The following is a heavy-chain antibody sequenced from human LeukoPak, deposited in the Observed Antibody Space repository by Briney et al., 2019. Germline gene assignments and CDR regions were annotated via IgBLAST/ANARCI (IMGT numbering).Heavy chain of an antibody. Sequence: ASVKVPRKASGGTFSSYAISWVRQAPGQGLEWMGRIIPILGIANYAQKFQGRVTITADKSTSTAYMELSSLRSEDTAVYYCARATYYGSGSYDYWGQGTLVTVSS. V-gene: IGHV1-69*04. CDR2: IIPILGIA. J-gene: IGHJ4*02. D-gene: IGHD3-10*01. CDR3: ARATYYGSGSYDY. CDR1: GGTFSSYA.